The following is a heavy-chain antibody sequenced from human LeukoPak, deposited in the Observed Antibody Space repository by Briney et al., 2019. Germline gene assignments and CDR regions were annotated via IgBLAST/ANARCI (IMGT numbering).Heavy chain of an antibody. V-gene: IGHV3-30-3*01. CDR3: ARGPLGSGSYYYYGMDI. Sequence: GGSLRLSCAASGFTFSSYAMHWVRQAPGKGLEWVAVISYDGSNKYYADSVKGRFTISRDNSKNTLYLQMNSLRTEDTAVYYCARGPLGSGSYYYYGMDIWGQGTTVTVSS. CDR1: GFTFSSYA. D-gene: IGHD3-10*02. CDR2: ISYDGSNK. J-gene: IGHJ6*02.